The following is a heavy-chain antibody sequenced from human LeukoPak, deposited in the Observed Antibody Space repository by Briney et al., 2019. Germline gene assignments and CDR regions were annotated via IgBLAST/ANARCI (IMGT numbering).Heavy chain of an antibody. J-gene: IGHJ4*02. D-gene: IGHD3-22*01. V-gene: IGHV3-7*01. CDR1: GFTFSSYW. Sequence: GGSLRLSCAASGFTFSSYWMSWVRQAPGKGLEWVANIKQDGSEKYYVDSVKGRFTISRDNAKNSLYLQMNSLSAEDTAVYYCARGIRHYYDSSGYYYFDYWGQGTLVTVSS. CDR2: IKQDGSEK. CDR3: ARGIRHYYDSSGYYYFDY.